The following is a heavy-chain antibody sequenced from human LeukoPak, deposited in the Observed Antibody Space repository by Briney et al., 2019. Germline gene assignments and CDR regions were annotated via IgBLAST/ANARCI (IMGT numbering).Heavy chain of an antibody. CDR2: ISSSSSYI. CDR3: ARGTTGTTALFDY. J-gene: IGHJ4*02. Sequence: GGSLRLSCAASGFTFSSYSMNWVRQAPGKGLEWVSSISSSSSYIYYADSVKGRFTISRDNAKNSLYLQMNSLRAEDTAVYYCARGTTGTTALFDYWGQRTLVTVSS. CDR1: GFTFSSYS. V-gene: IGHV3-21*01. D-gene: IGHD1-7*01.